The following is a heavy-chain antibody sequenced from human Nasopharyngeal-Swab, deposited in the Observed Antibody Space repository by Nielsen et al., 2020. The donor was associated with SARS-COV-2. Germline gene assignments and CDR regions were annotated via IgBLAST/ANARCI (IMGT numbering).Heavy chain of an antibody. CDR3: ARSGTYYGMDV. D-gene: IGHD1-26*01. J-gene: IGHJ6*02. CDR2: IYPGDSDT. CDR1: GYNFASYW. V-gene: IGHV5-51*01. Sequence: GGSLRLSCKASGYNFASYWISWVRQLPGRGLEWMGIIYPGDSDTRYSPSFQGQVTISVDKSINPAFLHSSSLKASDIATYYCARSGTYYGMDVWGQGTTVIVSS.